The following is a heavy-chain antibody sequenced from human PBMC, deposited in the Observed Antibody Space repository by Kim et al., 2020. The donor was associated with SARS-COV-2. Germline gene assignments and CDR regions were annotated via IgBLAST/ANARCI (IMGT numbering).Heavy chain of an antibody. CDR3: ARDDGTVVRVPTILVPGHIAP. J-gene: IGHJ5*02. CDR2: IWYDGSHQ. V-gene: IGHV3-33*01. D-gene: IGHD3-10*01. CDR1: GFTFSTTG. Sequence: GGSLRLSCTASGFTFSTTGMHWVRQAPGKGLEWVAFIWYDGSHQYYADSVKGRFTISRDNSKNTVYLQMSSLRGEDTAVYYCARDDGTVVRVPTILVPGHIAPRGQGTQVTVSS.